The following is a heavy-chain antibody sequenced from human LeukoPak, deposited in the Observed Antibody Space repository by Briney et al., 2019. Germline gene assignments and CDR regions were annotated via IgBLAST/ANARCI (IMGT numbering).Heavy chain of an antibody. CDR1: GFTFSSYS. CDR2: ISSSSSYI. D-gene: IGHD3-22*01. CDR3: ARGRAWGDYYDSSGYRHFDY. V-gene: IGHV3-21*01. J-gene: IGHJ4*02. Sequence: PGGSLRLSCAASGFTFSSYSMNWVRQAPGKGLEWVSSISSSSSYIYYADSVKGRFTISRDNAKNSLYLQMNSLRAEDTAVYYCARGRAWGDYYDSSGYRHFDYWGQGTLVNGSS.